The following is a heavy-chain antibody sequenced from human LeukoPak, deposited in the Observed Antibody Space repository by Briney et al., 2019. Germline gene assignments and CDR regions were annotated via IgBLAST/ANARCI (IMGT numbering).Heavy chain of an antibody. J-gene: IGHJ5*02. CDR1: GYSISSGYY. V-gene: IGHV4-38-2*02. CDR2: IYHSGST. Sequence: SETLSLTCTVSGYSISSGYYWGWIRQPPGKGLEWIGSIYHSGSTYYNPSLKSRVTISVDTSKNQFSLKLSSVTAADTAVYYCARSIAVAAQNWFDPWGQGTLVTVSS. D-gene: IGHD6-19*01. CDR3: ARSIAVAAQNWFDP.